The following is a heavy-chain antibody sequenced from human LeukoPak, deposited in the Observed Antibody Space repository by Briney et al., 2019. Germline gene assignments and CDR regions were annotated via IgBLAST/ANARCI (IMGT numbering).Heavy chain of an antibody. CDR3: ARDLGRRGRKTPLDY. D-gene: IGHD7-27*01. Sequence: ASVKVSCKASGYTFTGYYMHWVRQAPGQGLEWMGWINPNSGGTNYAQKFQGRVTMTRDTSISTAYMELSSLRSEDTAVYYCARDLGRRGRKTPLDYWGQGTLVTVSS. CDR2: INPNSGGT. J-gene: IGHJ4*02. V-gene: IGHV1-2*02. CDR1: GYTFTGYY.